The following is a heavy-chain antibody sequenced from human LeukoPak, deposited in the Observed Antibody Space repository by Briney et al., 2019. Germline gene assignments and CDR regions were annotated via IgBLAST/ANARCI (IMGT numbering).Heavy chain of an antibody. CDR1: GYIFTNHY. Sequence: ASVKVSCKASGYIFTNHYMHWVRQAPGQGLEWMGLINASGSSTLYAEKFRGRIIMTRDMSTATDYMELSSLRSEDTAVYYCARDNSIADRGWWFDPWGQGTLVTVSS. CDR3: ARDNSIADRGWWFDP. V-gene: IGHV1-46*01. J-gene: IGHJ5*02. D-gene: IGHD4-23*01. CDR2: INASGSST.